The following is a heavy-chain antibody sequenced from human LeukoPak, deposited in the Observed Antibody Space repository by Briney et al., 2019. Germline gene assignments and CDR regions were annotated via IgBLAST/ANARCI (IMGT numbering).Heavy chain of an antibody. J-gene: IGHJ4*02. CDR3: ARDLMTTVTTGVDY. Sequence: GGSLRLSCAASGFTFSSYAMSWVRQAPGKGLEWVSAISGSGGSTYYADSVKGRFTISRDNAKNTLYLQMNSLRAEDTAVYYCARDLMTTVTTGVDYWGQGTLVTVSS. V-gene: IGHV3-23*01. CDR1: GFTFSSYA. D-gene: IGHD4-11*01. CDR2: ISGSGGST.